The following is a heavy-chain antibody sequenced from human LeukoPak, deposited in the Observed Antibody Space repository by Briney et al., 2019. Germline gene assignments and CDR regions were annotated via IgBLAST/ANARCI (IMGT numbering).Heavy chain of an antibody. D-gene: IGHD4-17*01. J-gene: IGHJ4*02. CDR2: IYSGGNT. V-gene: IGHV3-53*01. CDR1: GFTVSSNS. CDR3: ARRAGEYSHPYDY. Sequence: GGSLRLSCTVSGFTVSSNSMSWVRQAPGKGLEWVSFIYSGGNTHYSDSVKGRFTISRDNSKNTLYLRMNSLRADDTAVYYCARRAGEYSHPYDYWGQGTLVTVSS.